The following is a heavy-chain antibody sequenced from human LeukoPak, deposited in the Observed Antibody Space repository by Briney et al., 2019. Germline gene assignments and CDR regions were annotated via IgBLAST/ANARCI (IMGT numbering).Heavy chain of an antibody. D-gene: IGHD6-19*01. Sequence: GGSLRLSCAASGFTFSSYGMHWVRQAPGKGLEWVAFIRYDGSNKYYADSVKGRFTISRDNSKNTLYLQMNSLRAEDTAIYYCARDMGSDWTDWFDPWGQGTLVTVSS. J-gene: IGHJ5*02. CDR3: ARDMGSDWTDWFDP. CDR1: GFTFSSYG. CDR2: IRYDGSNK. V-gene: IGHV3-30*02.